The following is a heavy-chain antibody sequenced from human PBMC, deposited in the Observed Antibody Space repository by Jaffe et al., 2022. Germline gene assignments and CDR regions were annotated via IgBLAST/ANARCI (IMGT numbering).Heavy chain of an antibody. D-gene: IGHD3-3*01. CDR2: INAGNGNT. CDR1: GYTFTSYA. V-gene: IGHV1-3*01. J-gene: IGHJ4*02. CDR3: AREQPLDGSYDY. Sequence: QVQLVQSGAEVKKPGASVKVSCKASGYTFTSYAMHWVRQAPGQRLEWMGWINAGNGNTKYSQKFQGRVTITRDTSASTAYMELSSLRSEDTAVYYCAREQPLDGSYDYWGQGTLVTVSS.